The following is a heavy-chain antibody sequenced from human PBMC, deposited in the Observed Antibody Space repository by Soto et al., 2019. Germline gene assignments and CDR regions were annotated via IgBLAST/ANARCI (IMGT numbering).Heavy chain of an antibody. J-gene: IGHJ4*02. CDR3: ASSVVVPSTMNYFDY. CDR2: IFPADSDT. D-gene: IGHD2-15*01. Sequence: VVPQNISCQGSGYSFSNYWIAWVRQMPGKGLEWMGIIFPADSDTKYSPSFQGQVTISADKSISTAYLQWSSLKASDTAMYYCASSVVVPSTMNYFDYWGQGSLVTVSS. V-gene: IGHV5-51*01. CDR1: GYSFSNYW.